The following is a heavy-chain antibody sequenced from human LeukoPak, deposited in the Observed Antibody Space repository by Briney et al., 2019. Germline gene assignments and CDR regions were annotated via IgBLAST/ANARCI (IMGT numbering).Heavy chain of an antibody. D-gene: IGHD3-3*01. V-gene: IGHV4-59*01. Sequence: KPSETLSLTCTVSGGSISSYYWSWIRQPPGKGLEWIGYIYYSGSTNYNPSLKSRVTISVDTSKNQFSLKLSSVTAADTAVYYCARARYDFWSGYYTGSGYFDYWGQGTLVTVSS. CDR1: GGSISSYY. CDR3: ARARYDFWSGYYTGSGYFDY. CDR2: IYYSGST. J-gene: IGHJ4*02.